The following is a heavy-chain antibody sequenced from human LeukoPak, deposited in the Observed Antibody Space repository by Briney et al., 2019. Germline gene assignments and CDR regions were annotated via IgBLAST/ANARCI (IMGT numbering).Heavy chain of an antibody. Sequence: GGSLRLSCTASGFTFSNYWMTWIRQAPGKGLEWVANIKQDGIEKYYVDSVEGRFTVSRDNSKNSLFLQIESLRAADTAVYYCATCSSGYYCDHFQTWGQGSLVTLSS. D-gene: IGHD3-22*01. CDR1: GFTFSNYW. J-gene: IGHJ1*01. CDR2: IKQDGIEK. CDR3: ATCSSGYYCDHFQT. V-gene: IGHV3-7*01.